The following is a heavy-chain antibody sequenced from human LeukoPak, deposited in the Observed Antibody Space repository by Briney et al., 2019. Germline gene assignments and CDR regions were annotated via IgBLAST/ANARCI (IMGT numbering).Heavy chain of an antibody. CDR3: ARTMDYYGSGSLRN. V-gene: IGHV1-69*04. J-gene: IGHJ4*02. CDR2: IIPILGIA. Sequence: SVKVSCKASGGTFSSYAISWVRQAPGQGLEWMGRIIPILGIANYAQMFQGRVTITADKSTSTAYMELSSLRSEDTAVYYCARTMDYYGSGSLRNWGQGTLVTVSS. D-gene: IGHD3-10*01. CDR1: GGTFSSYA.